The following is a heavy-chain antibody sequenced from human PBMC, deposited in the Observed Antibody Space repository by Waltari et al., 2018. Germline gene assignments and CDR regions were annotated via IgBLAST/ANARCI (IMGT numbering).Heavy chain of an antibody. D-gene: IGHD6-19*01. J-gene: IGHJ4*02. V-gene: IGHV1-2*06. CDR1: GYTFTGYY. Sequence: QVQLVQSGAEVKKPGASVKVSCKASGYTFTGYYTHWVRQAPGQGLEWMGRINPNSGGTNDAQKCQGRVTMTRDTSISTAYMELSRLRSDDTAVYYCATVVIAVAGTLDYWGQGTLVTVSS. CDR3: ATVVIAVAGTLDY. CDR2: INPNSGGT.